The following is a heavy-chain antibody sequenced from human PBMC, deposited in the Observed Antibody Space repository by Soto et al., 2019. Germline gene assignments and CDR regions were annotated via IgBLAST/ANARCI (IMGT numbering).Heavy chain of an antibody. J-gene: IGHJ4*02. Sequence: PGGSLRLSCAASGFAFMSYTMNWVRQPPGQGLEWVSSMTSSGQYIYYADSVKGRFTISRDNAKNSLYLQMNSLRAEDTAVYYCARDPYASYDSSTGYTNDYWGRGTLVTVSS. V-gene: IGHV3-21*01. CDR1: GFAFMSYT. D-gene: IGHD3-3*01. CDR2: MTSSGQYI. CDR3: ARDPYASYDSSTGYTNDY.